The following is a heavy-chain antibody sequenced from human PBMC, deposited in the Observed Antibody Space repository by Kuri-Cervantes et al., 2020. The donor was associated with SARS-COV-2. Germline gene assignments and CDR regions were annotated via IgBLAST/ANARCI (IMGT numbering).Heavy chain of an antibody. CDR1: GGSFSGYY. D-gene: IGHD1-26*01. V-gene: IGHV4-34*01. Sequence: SETLSLTCAVYGGSFSGYYWSWIRQPPGKGLEWIGEINHSGSTNYNPSLKSRVTISVDTSKNQFSLKLSSVTAADTAVYYCAGAHSGSYFGNDYWGQGTLVTVSS. CDR2: INHSGST. CDR3: AGAHSGSYFGNDY. J-gene: IGHJ4*02.